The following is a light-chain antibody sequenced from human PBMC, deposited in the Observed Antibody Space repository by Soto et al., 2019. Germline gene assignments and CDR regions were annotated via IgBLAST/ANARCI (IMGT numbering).Light chain of an antibody. CDR3: QQRSDWPYT. V-gene: IGKV3-11*01. CDR2: DAS. Sequence: EIVLTQSPATPSLSPGERATLSCRASQSVSSYLAWYQQKPGQAPRLLIYDASNRATGIPARFSGSGSGTDFTLTISNLEPEDFAVYSCQQRSDWPYTFGQGTKLEI. CDR1: QSVSSY. J-gene: IGKJ2*01.